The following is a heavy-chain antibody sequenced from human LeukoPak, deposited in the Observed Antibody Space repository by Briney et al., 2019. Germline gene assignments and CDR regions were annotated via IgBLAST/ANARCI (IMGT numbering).Heavy chain of an antibody. V-gene: IGHV4-34*01. CDR3: ARASAYSSSSGVNC. CDR1: GGSFSGFY. Sequence: PSETLSLTCAIYGGSFSGFYWSWIRQPPGTGLEWIGEVNLSGGAFYNPSLKSRVTISIDTSKQQFFLKLSSVSAADTAIYYCARASAYSSSSGVNCWGQGTQVTVSS. CDR2: VNLSGGA. D-gene: IGHD6-6*01. J-gene: IGHJ4*02.